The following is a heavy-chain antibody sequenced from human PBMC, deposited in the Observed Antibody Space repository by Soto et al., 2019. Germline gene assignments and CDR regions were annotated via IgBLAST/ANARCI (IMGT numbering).Heavy chain of an antibody. CDR3: ASLDYYDSSGYYYLDY. V-gene: IGHV1-69*05. D-gene: IGHD3-22*01. J-gene: IGHJ4*02. CDR2: IIPIFGTA. CDR1: GGTFSSYA. Sequence: QVQLVQSGAEVKKPGSSVKVSCKASGGTFSSYAISWVRQAPGQGLEWMGGIIPIFGTANYAQKFQGRVTITXXEXTXXAYMELSSLRSEDTAVYYCASLDYYDSSGYYYLDYWGQGTLVTVSS.